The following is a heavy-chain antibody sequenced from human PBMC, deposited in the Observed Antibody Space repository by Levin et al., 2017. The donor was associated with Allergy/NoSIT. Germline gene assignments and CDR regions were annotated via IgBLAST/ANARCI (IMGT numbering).Heavy chain of an antibody. J-gene: IGHJ5*01. CDR1: GGPVNSGSYY. D-gene: IGHD6-19*01. V-gene: IGHV4-61*01. CDR3: TRARGRSGWFES. Sequence: SQTLSLTCTVSGGPVNSGSYYWSWIRQPPGKGLEWIGSVYYSGTTNYNPSLKRRASITVDTTKNQLSLTLSSLTAADTAVSYCTRARGRSGWFESWGQGTLVTVSS. CDR2: VYYSGTT.